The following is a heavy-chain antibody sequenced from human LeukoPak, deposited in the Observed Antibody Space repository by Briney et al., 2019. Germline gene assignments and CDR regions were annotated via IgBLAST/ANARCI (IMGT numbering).Heavy chain of an antibody. D-gene: IGHD2-21*01. CDR1: GFTFSSYG. Sequence: GGPLRLSCAASGFTFSSYGMHWVRQAPGKGLEWVAVISYDGSNKYYADSVKGRFTISRDNSKNTLYLQMNSLRAEDTAVYYCAKSEGGDEFLYYYGMDVWGQGTTVTVSS. CDR2: ISYDGSNK. CDR3: AKSEGGDEFLYYYGMDV. J-gene: IGHJ6*02. V-gene: IGHV3-30*18.